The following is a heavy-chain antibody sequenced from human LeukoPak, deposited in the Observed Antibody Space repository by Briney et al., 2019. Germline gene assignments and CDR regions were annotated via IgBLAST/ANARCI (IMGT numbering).Heavy chain of an antibody. CDR1: GFTFSNAW. D-gene: IGHD3-9*01. J-gene: IGHJ4*02. Sequence: GGSLRLSCAASGFTFSNAWMSWVRQAPGKGLEWVGRIKSKTDGGTTDYAAPVKGRFTISRDDSKNTLYLQMNSLKTEDTAVYYCQVPRYYDILTGYHDYWGQGTLVTVSS. CDR2: IKSKTDGGTT. V-gene: IGHV3-15*01. CDR3: QVPRYYDILTGYHDY.